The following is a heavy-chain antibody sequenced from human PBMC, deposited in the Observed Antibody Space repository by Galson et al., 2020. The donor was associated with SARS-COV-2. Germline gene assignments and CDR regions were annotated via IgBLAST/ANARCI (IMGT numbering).Heavy chain of an antibody. J-gene: IGHJ6*02. V-gene: IGHV3-30*18. Sequence: GESLKISCAASGFPFRDYGMHWVRQAPGKGLEWVALISPDGSNEYYADSVKGRFTISRDSSKNTLYLQMNSLRPEDTAVYYCAKVLASYTLGVRGYSYGEDVWGQGTTVTVSS. D-gene: IGHD3-3*01. CDR2: ISPDGSNE. CDR3: AKVLASYTLGVRGYSYGEDV. CDR1: GFPFRDYG.